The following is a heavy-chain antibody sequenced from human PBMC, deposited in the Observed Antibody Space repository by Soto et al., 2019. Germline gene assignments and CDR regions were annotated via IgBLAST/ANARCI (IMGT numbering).Heavy chain of an antibody. D-gene: IGHD1-26*01. CDR1: EGTCGYFA. CDR3: SGAESPNTEHFSLI. CDR2: IRNQSYQETT. Sequence: PGGPLRVPSTASEGTCGYFARNRGSQAAGGGLEWVGLIRNQSYQETTEYVAAVKGRFTISRDTSNGIAYLQMNSLNIEDSAVYYCSGAESPNTEHFSLIWGQGILV. J-gene: IGHJ4*02. V-gene: IGHV3-49*04.